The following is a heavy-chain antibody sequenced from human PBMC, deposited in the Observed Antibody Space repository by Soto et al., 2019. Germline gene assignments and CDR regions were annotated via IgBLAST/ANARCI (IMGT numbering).Heavy chain of an antibody. Sequence: SQTLSLTCAISGDSVSSNSAAWNWIRQSPSRGLEWLGRTYYRSKWYNDYAVSVKSRITINPDTSKNQFSLKLSSVTAADTAVYYCARAHRLLWFGEFPLDYWGQGTLVTVSS. CDR3: ARAHRLLWFGEFPLDY. D-gene: IGHD3-10*01. J-gene: IGHJ4*02. V-gene: IGHV6-1*01. CDR1: GDSVSSNSAA. CDR2: TYYRSKWYN.